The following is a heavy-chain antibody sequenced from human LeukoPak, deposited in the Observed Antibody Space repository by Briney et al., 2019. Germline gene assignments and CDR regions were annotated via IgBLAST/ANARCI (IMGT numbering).Heavy chain of an antibody. CDR3: VRMGVAYSYAEY. Sequence: GDSLNISCKGSGYRFTTYWIGWVRQMPGKGLEWMGIIYPGDSDTRYSPSFQGQVTMSADKSIGTAYLQWSSLKASDSGIYYCVRMGVAYSYAEYWGQGTLVTVPS. CDR2: IYPGDSDT. J-gene: IGHJ4*02. CDR1: GYRFTTYW. V-gene: IGHV5-51*01. D-gene: IGHD3-16*01.